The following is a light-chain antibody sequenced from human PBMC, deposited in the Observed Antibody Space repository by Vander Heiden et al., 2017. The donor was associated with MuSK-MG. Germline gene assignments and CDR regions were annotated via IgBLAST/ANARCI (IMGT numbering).Light chain of an antibody. Sequence: QSAPTPPASVTGSTGQSMTISCTGTTSDAGGYNYVSWYQQHQGKARKLMIYDVSNRPSGVSNRFSGSKSGNTASLTISGLQAEDEADYYCSSYTSSSALVFGGGTKLTVL. V-gene: IGLV2-14*01. CDR1: TSDAGGYNY. CDR2: DVS. J-gene: IGLJ2*01. CDR3: SSYTSSSALV.